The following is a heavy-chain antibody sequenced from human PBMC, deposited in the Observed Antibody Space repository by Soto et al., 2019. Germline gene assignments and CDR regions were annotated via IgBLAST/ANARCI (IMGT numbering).Heavy chain of an antibody. D-gene: IGHD3-9*01. CDR1: GFTFSSYW. Sequence: VQLVESGGGLVQPGGSLRLSCAASGFTFSSYWMSWVRQAPGKGLEWVANIKQDGSEKYYVDSVKGRFTISRDNAKNSLYLQMNSLRAEDTAVYYCAREDYDILTGYPKPIDYWGQGTLVTVSS. CDR2: IKQDGSEK. V-gene: IGHV3-7*01. J-gene: IGHJ4*02. CDR3: AREDYDILTGYPKPIDY.